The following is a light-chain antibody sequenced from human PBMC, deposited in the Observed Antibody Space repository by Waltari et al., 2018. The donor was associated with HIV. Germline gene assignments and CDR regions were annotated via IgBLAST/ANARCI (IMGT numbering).Light chain of an antibody. CDR3: QQYNNWPLYT. CDR1: QSVSSN. Sequence: EIVMTQSPATLSVSPGQRATLSCRDSQSVSSNLAWYQQKPGQAPRLLISGASPRATGIPARFSGSGSGTEFTLTISSLQSEDFAVYYCQQYNNWPLYTFGQGTKLEIK. V-gene: IGKV3-15*01. CDR2: GAS. J-gene: IGKJ2*01.